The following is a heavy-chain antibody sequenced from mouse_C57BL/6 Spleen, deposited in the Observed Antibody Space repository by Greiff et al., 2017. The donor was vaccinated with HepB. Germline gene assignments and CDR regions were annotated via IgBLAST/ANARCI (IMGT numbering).Heavy chain of an antibody. CDR2: ISSGSSTI. CDR1: GFTFSDYG. V-gene: IGHV5-17*01. Sequence: EVKVEESGGGLVKPGGSLKLSCAASGFTFSDYGMHWVRQAPEKGLEWVAYISSGSSTIYYADTVKGRFTISRDNAKNTLFLQMTSLRSEDTAMYYCAREGRNSFDYWGQGTTLTVSS. CDR3: AREGRNSFDY. D-gene: IGHD2-1*01. J-gene: IGHJ2*01.